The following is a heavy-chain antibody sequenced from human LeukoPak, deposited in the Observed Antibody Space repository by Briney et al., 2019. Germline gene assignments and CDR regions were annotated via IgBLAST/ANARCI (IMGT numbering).Heavy chain of an antibody. CDR2: ISGSGGST. V-gene: IGHV3-23*01. Sequence: GGSLRLSCAASGFTFSSYAMSWVRQAPGKGLEWVSAISGSGGSTYYADSVKGRFTISRDNAKNTPYLQMNSLRAEDTAVYYCARVGEYYYDSSGYYLYYFDYWGQGTLVTVSS. CDR1: GFTFSSYA. D-gene: IGHD3-22*01. J-gene: IGHJ4*02. CDR3: ARVGEYYYDSSGYYLYYFDY.